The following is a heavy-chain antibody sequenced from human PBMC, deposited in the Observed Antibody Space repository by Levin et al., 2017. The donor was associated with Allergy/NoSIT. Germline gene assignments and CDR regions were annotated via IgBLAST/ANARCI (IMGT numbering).Heavy chain of an antibody. V-gene: IGHV4-59*01. CDR2: IYYSGST. CDR1: GGSISSYY. J-gene: IGHJ3*02. D-gene: IGHD1-26*01. Sequence: SETLSLTCTVSGGSISSYYWSWIRQPPGKGLEWIGYIYYSGSTNYNPSLKSRVTISVDTSKNQFSLKLSSVTAADTAVYYCARESLSSGSLDAFDIWGQGTMVTVSS. CDR3: ARESLSSGSLDAFDI.